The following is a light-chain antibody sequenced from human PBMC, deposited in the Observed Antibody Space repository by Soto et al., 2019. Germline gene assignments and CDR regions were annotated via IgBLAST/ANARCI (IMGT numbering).Light chain of an antibody. J-gene: IGKJ2*01. CDR3: QQYYTSSGYT. V-gene: IGKV1-5*03. CDR2: KAS. CDR1: QSISSW. Sequence: DIQMTQSPSTLSASVGDRVTITCWASQSISSWLAWYQQKPGKAPKLLIYKASTLESGVPARFSGSGSGTEFTLTISSLQPDDFATYYCQQYYTSSGYTFGQGTNLEIK.